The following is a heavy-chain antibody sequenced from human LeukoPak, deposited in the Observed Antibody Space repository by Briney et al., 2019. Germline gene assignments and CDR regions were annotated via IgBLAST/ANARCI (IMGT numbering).Heavy chain of an antibody. CDR3: AKDRYSYGADAFDI. Sequence: GGSLRLSCAASGFTFDDYAMHWVRQAPGKGLEWVSGISWNSGSIGYADSVKGRFTISRDNAKNSLYLQMNSLGAEDTALYYCAKDRYSYGADAFDIWGQGTMVTVSS. CDR1: GFTFDDYA. D-gene: IGHD5-18*01. J-gene: IGHJ3*02. CDR2: ISWNSGSI. V-gene: IGHV3-9*01.